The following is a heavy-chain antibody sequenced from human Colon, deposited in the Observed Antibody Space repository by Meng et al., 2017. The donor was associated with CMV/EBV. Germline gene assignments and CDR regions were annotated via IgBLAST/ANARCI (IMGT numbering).Heavy chain of an antibody. D-gene: IGHD3-16*01. V-gene: IGHV4-61*01. J-gene: IGHJ4*02. CDR3: ARDHYDVNYFDY. CDR2: IYYNGSP. Sequence: SETLSLTCSVSGSSVNSDRFYWSWIRQPSGGGLEWIGYIYYNGSPKYNSSLKSRVTISLDTSKNQFSLEMTSVTAADTAMYYCARDHYDVNYFDYWGQGTLVTVSS. CDR1: GSSVNSDRFY.